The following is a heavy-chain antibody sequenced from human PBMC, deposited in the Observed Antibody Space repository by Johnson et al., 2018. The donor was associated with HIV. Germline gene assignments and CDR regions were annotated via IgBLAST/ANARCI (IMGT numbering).Heavy chain of an antibody. CDR1: GFTVNSNY. D-gene: IGHD1-26*01. V-gene: IGHV3-66*01. J-gene: IGHJ3*02. CDR2: IYSGGRT. CDR3: ARGRVGATAFDM. Sequence: VQLVESGGGLVKPGGSLRLPCAASGFTVNSNYINWVRQAPGKGLECVSGIYSGGRTYYADSVKGRFTISRDNSKNTLYLQMNSLRAEDTAVYFCARGRVGATAFDMWGQGKMVTVSS.